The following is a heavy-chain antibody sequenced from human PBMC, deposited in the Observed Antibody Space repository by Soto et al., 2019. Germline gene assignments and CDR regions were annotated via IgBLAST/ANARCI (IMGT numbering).Heavy chain of an antibody. Sequence: PSETLSLTCKVSGGSITGYHWSWIRQPPGKGLEWIGYISNSGSTDYNPSLESRVTISVETSKNQISLNLIFVTAADTAVYYCAATHRYWCQGTLVTVSS. CDR2: ISNSGST. CDR3: AATHRY. J-gene: IGHJ4*02. V-gene: IGHV4-59*01. CDR1: GGSITGYH.